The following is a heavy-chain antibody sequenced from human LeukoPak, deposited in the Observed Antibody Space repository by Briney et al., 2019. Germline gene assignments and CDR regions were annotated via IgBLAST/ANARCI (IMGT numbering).Heavy chain of an antibody. V-gene: IGHV1-69*05. CDR2: IIPIIGTE. Sequence: AXVKVSFKASGGPFSSYAISWVRRAPGQGVEWMGRIIPIIGTENYAQKFQGRVTITTDESTTTAYMELSSLRSEDTAVYYCARGLRDGDYENWFDPWGQGTLVTVSS. CDR3: ARGLRDGDYENWFDP. D-gene: IGHD4-17*01. J-gene: IGHJ5*02. CDR1: GGPFSSYA.